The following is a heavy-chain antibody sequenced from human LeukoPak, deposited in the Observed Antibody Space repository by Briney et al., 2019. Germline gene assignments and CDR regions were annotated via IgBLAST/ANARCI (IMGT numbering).Heavy chain of an antibody. CDR1: VGSISSTNW. V-gene: IGHV4/OR15-8*01. CDR3: ARFYSTSSLDF. CDR2: IYHSGNS. Sequence: SETLSLTCVVSVGSISSTNWWTWVRQPPGKVLEWIGEIYHSGNSKYNPSLKSRVIISVDTSKNQFSLNLSSVTAADTAVYYCARFYSTSSLDFWGQGTLVTVSS. J-gene: IGHJ4*02. D-gene: IGHD2-2*01.